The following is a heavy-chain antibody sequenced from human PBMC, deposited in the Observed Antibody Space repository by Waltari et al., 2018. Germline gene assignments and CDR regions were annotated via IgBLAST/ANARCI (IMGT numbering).Heavy chain of an antibody. V-gene: IGHV4-39*01. J-gene: IGHJ3*01. Sequence: WMRQPPVQGLEWIGTISYAGTTYTNPSRSSRLTMSRDTSKNQLALTLGSTTAADTAVYYCATYIGASVGTAAFDVWGQGTMVTVSS. D-gene: IGHD5-12*01. CDR3: ATYIGASVGTAAFDV. CDR2: ISYAGTT.